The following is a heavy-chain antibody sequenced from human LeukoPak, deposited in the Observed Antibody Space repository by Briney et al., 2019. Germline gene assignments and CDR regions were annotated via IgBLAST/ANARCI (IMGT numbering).Heavy chain of an antibody. D-gene: IGHD6-13*01. Sequence: ASVKVSCKASGYTFTSHYMHWVRQAPGQGLEWVGYINPNGGGTTYAQKFQGRVTMTGDTPTSTVYMELSSLRSEDTAVYYCARDSGYSSSWYATWGQGTLVTVSS. V-gene: IGHV1-46*01. CDR3: ARDSGYSSSWYAT. J-gene: IGHJ5*02. CDR2: INPNGGGT. CDR1: GYTFTSHY.